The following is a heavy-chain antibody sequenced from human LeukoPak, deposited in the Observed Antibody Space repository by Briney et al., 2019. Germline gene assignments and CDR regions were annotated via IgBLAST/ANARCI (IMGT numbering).Heavy chain of an antibody. CDR3: ASSTITMGAFDI. CDR2: IYHSGNT. CDR1: GGSFSGYY. Sequence: SETLSLTCAVYGGSFSGYYWGWIRQPPGKGLEWIGSIYHSGNTYYNPSLKSRLTISVDTSKNQFSLKLSSVTAADTAVYYCASSTITMGAFDIWGQGTMVTVSS. D-gene: IGHD1-14*01. V-gene: IGHV4-38-2*01. J-gene: IGHJ3*02.